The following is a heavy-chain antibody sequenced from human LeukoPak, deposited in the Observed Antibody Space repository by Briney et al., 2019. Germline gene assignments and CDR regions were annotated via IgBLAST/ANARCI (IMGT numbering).Heavy chain of an antibody. V-gene: IGHV3-53*01. D-gene: IGHD5-24*01. Sequence: GGSLRLSCAVSGFTVSTHYMSWVRQAPGKGLEWLSVIYYDGSAYYADSVEGRFTISRDNSKNTLYLQMNSLRAEDTAVYYCARGGQGYNPHDYWGQGTLVTVSS. CDR3: ARGGQGYNPHDY. CDR2: IYYDGSA. CDR1: GFTVSTHY. J-gene: IGHJ4*02.